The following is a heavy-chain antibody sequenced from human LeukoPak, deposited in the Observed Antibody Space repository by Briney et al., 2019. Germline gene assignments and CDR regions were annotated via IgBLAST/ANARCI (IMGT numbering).Heavy chain of an antibody. CDR2: INHSGST. CDR3: ARGLLYAFDY. CDR1: GGSFSGYY. V-gene: IGHV4-34*01. Sequence: PSETLSLTCAVYGGSFSGYYWSWIRQPPGKGLEWIGEINHSGSTNYNPSLKSRVTISVDTSKNQFSLKLSSVTAADTAVYYCARGLLYAFDYWGQGTLVTVSS. D-gene: IGHD2-8*01. J-gene: IGHJ4*02.